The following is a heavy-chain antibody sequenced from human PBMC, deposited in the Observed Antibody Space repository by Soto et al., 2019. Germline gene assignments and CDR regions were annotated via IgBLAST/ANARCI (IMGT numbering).Heavy chain of an antibody. D-gene: IGHD1-26*01. J-gene: IGHJ4*02. V-gene: IGHV3-53*01. Sequence: GGSLILSCAASGFTVSSNYMSWVRQAPGKGLEWVSVIYSGGSTYYADSVRGRFTISRDNSKNTLYLQMKSLRAGDTAVYYCATLGPARLLASWGQGTLVTVS. CDR2: IYSGGST. CDR1: GFTVSSNY. CDR3: ATLGPARLLAS.